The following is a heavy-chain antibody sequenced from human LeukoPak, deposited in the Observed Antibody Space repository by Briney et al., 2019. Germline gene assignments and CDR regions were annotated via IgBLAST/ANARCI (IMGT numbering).Heavy chain of an antibody. D-gene: IGHD6-13*01. CDR1: GYTFTGYY. V-gene: IGHV1-2*02. Sequence: GASVKVSCKASGYTFTGYYMHWVRQAPGQGLEWMGWINPNSGGTNYAQKFQGRVTMTRDTAISTAYMELSRLRSDDTAVYYCARARVWQQLPLDYDAFDIWGQGTMVTVSS. CDR2: INPNSGGT. CDR3: ARARVWQQLPLDYDAFDI. J-gene: IGHJ3*02.